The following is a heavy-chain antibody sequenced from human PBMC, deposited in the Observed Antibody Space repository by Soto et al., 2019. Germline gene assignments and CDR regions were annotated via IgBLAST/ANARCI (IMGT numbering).Heavy chain of an antibody. V-gene: IGHV1-3*01. CDR3: ARRVVRGNWFDP. J-gene: IGHJ5*02. D-gene: IGHD3-10*01. CDR1: GYTFTSYA. CDR2: INAGNGNT. Sequence: GASVKVSCKASGYTFTSYAMHWVRQAPGQRLEWMGWINAGNGNTKYSQKFQGRVTITRDTSASTAYMELSSLRSEDTAVYYCARRVVRGNWFDPWGQGTLVTVS.